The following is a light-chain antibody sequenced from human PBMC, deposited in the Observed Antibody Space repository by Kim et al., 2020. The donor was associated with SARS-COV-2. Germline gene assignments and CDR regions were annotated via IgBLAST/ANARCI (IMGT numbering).Light chain of an antibody. CDR1: NIGGHS. CDR3: QVWDTDTDDYV. CDR2: YDS. J-gene: IGLJ1*01. V-gene: IGLV3-21*01. Sequence: APGQTDRITCGGNNIGGHSVHWYQQKPGQAPVLVIYYDSDRPSGIPERFSGSKAATTATLTISRVEAGDEADYYCQVWDTDTDDYVFGTGTRSPS.